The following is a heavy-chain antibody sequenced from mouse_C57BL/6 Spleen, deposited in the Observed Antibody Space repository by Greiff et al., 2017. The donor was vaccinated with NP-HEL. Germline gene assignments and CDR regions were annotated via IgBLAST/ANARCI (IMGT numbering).Heavy chain of an antibody. V-gene: IGHV1-78*01. J-gene: IGHJ1*03. CDR2: IYPRDGST. CDR1: GYTFTDHT. CDR3: ARYGSSDWYFDV. D-gene: IGHD1-1*01. Sequence: VQLVESDAELVKPGASVKISCKVSGYTFTDHTIHWMKQRPEQGLEWIGYIYPRDGSTKYNEKFKGKATLTAEKSSSTAYMQLNSRTSEDSAVYFCARYGSSDWYFDVWGTGTTVTVSS.